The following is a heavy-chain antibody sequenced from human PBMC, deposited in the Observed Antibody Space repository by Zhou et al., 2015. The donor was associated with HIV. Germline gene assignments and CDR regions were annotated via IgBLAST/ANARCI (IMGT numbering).Heavy chain of an antibody. D-gene: IGHD3-3*01. CDR3: ARDRSLA. Sequence: QVQLVQSGTEVKRPGSSVKVSCKASGGSFSDSEISWVRQAPGQGLEWMGRLIPLLRTPKYAQKFQGRVTISADASTTTVNMELSGLTSEDTAVYFCARDRSLAWGQGTLVTVSS. CDR1: GGSFSDSE. CDR2: LIPLLRTP. J-gene: IGHJ5*02. V-gene: IGHV1-69*11.